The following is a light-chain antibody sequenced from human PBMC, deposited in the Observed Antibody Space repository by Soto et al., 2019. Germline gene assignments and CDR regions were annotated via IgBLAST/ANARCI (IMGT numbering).Light chain of an antibody. V-gene: IGKV3-20*01. J-gene: IGKJ1*01. CDR1: QSVSSSY. Sequence: EIGLTQSPGTLSLSPGERATLSCRASQSVSSSYLAWYQQKPGQAPRLLIYGASSRAPGIPDRFSGSGSGTDFTLTISRLEPEDFAVYYCQQYGSSRTFGQGTKV. CDR3: QQYGSSRT. CDR2: GAS.